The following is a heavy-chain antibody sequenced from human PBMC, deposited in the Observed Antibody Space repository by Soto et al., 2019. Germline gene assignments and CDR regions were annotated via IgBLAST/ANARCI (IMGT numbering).Heavy chain of an antibody. D-gene: IGHD6-6*01. J-gene: IGHJ4*02. CDR3: ARDQRSRSVRFDY. Sequence: ASVKVSCKASGYTFSSYGFTWVRQAPGQGLEWMGWITAYNGNTNYAQKLQGRVTMTTDTSTSTAYMELRSLRSDDTAVYYCARDQRSRSVRFDYWGQGTLVTVSS. CDR1: GYTFSSYG. CDR2: ITAYNGNT. V-gene: IGHV1-18*01.